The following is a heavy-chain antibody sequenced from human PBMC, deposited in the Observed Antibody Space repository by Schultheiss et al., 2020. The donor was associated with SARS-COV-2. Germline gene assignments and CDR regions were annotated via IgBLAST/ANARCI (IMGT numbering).Heavy chain of an antibody. CDR3: ARDRIDYGGNLPPGY. D-gene: IGHD4-23*01. CDR1: GFTFNSYG. J-gene: IGHJ4*02. Sequence: GGSLRLSCAASGFTFNSYGMHWVRQAPGKGLEWVAVIWYDGSNKYYADSVKGRFTISRDNSKNTLYLQMNSLRAEDTAVYYCARDRIDYGGNLPPGYWGQGTLVTVSS. CDR2: IWYDGSNK. V-gene: IGHV3-33*01.